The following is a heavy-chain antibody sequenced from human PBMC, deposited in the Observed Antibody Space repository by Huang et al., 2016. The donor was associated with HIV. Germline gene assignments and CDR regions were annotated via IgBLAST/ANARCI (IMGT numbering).Heavy chain of an antibody. J-gene: IGHJ4*02. CDR1: GYSFTGHF. V-gene: IGHV1-2*06. D-gene: IGHD3-10*01. Sequence: QVQLVQSGAEVKRPGASVKVSCKASGYSFTGHFIHWVRQAPGQGLDGMGRIDPTSGAINGASRVQGRVSMTRDKSIGTAYMELSGLRSDDTAVFFCAREAWASGVAHYFDYWGPGTLVTVSS. CDR3: AREAWASGVAHYFDY. CDR2: IDPTSGAI.